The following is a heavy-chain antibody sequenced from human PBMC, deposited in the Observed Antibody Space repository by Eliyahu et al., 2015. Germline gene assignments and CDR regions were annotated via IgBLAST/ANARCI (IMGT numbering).Heavy chain of an antibody. J-gene: IGHJ3*02. CDR1: GFTFXSXA. D-gene: IGHD2-15*01. Sequence: QVQLVESGGGVVQPGRSLRLSXAASGFTFXSXAMHWVRQAPGKGLEWVAVISYDGSNKYYADSVKGRFTISRDNSKNTLYLQMNSLRAEDTAVYYCAREKVAATPTAFDIWGQGTMVTVSS. CDR2: ISYDGSNK. V-gene: IGHV3-30-3*01. CDR3: AREKVAATPTAFDI.